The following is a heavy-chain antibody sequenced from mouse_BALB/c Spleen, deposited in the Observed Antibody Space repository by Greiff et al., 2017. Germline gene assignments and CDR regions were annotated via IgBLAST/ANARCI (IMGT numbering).Heavy chain of an antibody. J-gene: IGHJ2*01. Sequence: VQLVESGPDLVAPSQSLSITCTVSGFSLTSYGVHWVRQPPGKGLEWLVVVWSDGSTTYNSALKSRLSISKDNSKSQVFLKMNSLQTDDTAMYYCARHDDYDGYFDYWGQGTTLTVSS. CDR1: GFSLTSYG. D-gene: IGHD2-4*01. V-gene: IGHV2-6-2*01. CDR3: ARHDDYDGYFDY. CDR2: VWSDGST.